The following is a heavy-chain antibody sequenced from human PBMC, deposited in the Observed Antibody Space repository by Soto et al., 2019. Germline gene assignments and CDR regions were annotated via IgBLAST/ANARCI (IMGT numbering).Heavy chain of an antibody. CDR2: IYPGDSDT. CDR3: ARHGGLRIKRGWFDP. Sequence: GESLKISCKTSGYSFITYWIGWVRQMPGKGLEWMGVIYPGDSDTRYSPSFQGQVTISADKSINTVYLQWSSLKASDTAMYYCARHGGLRIKRGWFDPWGPGTLVTVSS. CDR1: GYSFITYW. V-gene: IGHV5-51*01. J-gene: IGHJ5*02. D-gene: IGHD2-15*01.